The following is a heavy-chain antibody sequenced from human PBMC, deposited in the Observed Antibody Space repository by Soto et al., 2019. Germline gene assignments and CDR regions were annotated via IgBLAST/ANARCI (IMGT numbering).Heavy chain of an antibody. CDR3: ARDPAGSHRWFDP. Sequence: SETQSLTKTVSGGNNSSYYGSWIRQPRGKGLEWIGYIYYSGSTNYNPSLKSRVTISVDTSKNQFSLKLSSVTAADTAVYYCARDPAGSHRWFDPWGQGTLVTVSS. V-gene: IGHV4-59*01. J-gene: IGHJ5*02. CDR1: GGNNSSYY. D-gene: IGHD1-26*01. CDR2: IYYSGST.